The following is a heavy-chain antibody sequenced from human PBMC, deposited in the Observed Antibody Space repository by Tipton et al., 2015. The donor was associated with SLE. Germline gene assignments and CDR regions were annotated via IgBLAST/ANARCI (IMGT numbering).Heavy chain of an antibody. Sequence: SLRLSCAASGFTFSSYAMHWVRQAPGKGLEWVALISYDGSNKYYADSVKGRFTISRDNSKNTLYLQMNSLRAEDTAVYYCVRDFEAGAFDIWGQGTMVTVSS. J-gene: IGHJ3*02. CDR1: GFTFSSYA. CDR2: ISYDGSNK. CDR3: VRDFEAGAFDI. V-gene: IGHV3-30-3*01.